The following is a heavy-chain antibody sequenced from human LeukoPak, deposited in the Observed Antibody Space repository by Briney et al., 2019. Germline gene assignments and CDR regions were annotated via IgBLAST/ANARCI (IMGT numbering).Heavy chain of an antibody. J-gene: IGHJ4*02. V-gene: IGHV3-7*05. CDR2: INQDGSVS. CDR1: GFTFTNNW. D-gene: IGHD6-19*01. CDR3: ARQLSGWYDADPY. Sequence: GGSLRLSCTASGFTFTNNWMSWVRQAPGKGLEWVAKINQDGSVSDLVDSVKGRFTISRDNAKNSVYLQMNSLRAEDTAVYYCARQLSGWYDADPYWGQGTLVTVSS.